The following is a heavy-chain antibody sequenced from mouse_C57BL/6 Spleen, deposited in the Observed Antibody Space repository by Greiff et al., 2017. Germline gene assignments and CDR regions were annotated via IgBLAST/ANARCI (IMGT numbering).Heavy chain of an antibody. CDR1: GCTFTSYW. J-gene: IGHJ2*01. D-gene: IGHD2-1*01. CDR3: ASWGNYEGGNFDY. V-gene: IGHV1-59*01. Sequence: QVQLQQPGAELVRPGTSVKLSCKASGCTFTSYWMHWVKQRPGQGLEWIGVIDPSDSYTNYNQKFKGKATLTVDTSSSTAYMQLSSLTSEDSAVYYCASWGNYEGGNFDYWGQGTTLTVSS. CDR2: IDPSDSYT.